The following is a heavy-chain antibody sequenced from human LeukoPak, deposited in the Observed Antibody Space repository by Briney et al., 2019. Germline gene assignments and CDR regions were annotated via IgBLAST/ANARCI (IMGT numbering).Heavy chain of an antibody. D-gene: IGHD2-15*01. CDR1: GGSISSSSFS. J-gene: IGHJ4*02. V-gene: IGHV4-39*07. CDR3: ARRYCSGGTCYYFDY. CDR2: IYYPGGT. Sequence: SETLSLTCTVSGGSISSSSFSWGWIRQPPGKGLEWIGIIYYPGGTYYNPSLKSRVTVSVDTSKNQFSLKLSSVTAADTAVYYCARRYCSGGTCYYFDYWGQGTLVTVSS.